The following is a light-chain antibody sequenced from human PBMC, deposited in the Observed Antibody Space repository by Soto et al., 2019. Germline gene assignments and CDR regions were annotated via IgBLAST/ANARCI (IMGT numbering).Light chain of an antibody. Sequence: EIVLTQSPGTLSLSPGERATLSCRASQSVSSSSLAGYQQKPGQAPRLLIYGASSRATGIPDRFSGSGSGTDFILIISRLEPEDFAVYYCQQYGSSLTWTFGQGTKVDIK. CDR1: QSVSSSS. J-gene: IGKJ1*01. CDR3: QQYGSSLTWT. V-gene: IGKV3-20*01. CDR2: GAS.